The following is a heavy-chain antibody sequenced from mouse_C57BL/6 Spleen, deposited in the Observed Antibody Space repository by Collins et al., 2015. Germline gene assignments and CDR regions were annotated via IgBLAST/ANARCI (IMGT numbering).Heavy chain of an antibody. CDR2: IYPGSGSS. Sequence: TSYWITWVKQRPGQGLEWIGDIYPGSGSSTYNAKFKTKATLTVDTSSTTAYMQLSSLTSEDSAVYYCAMIHYYAMDYWGQGTSVTVSS. V-gene: IGHV1-55*01. D-gene: IGHD2-4*01. CDR3: AMIHYYAMDY. J-gene: IGHJ4*01. CDR1: TSYW.